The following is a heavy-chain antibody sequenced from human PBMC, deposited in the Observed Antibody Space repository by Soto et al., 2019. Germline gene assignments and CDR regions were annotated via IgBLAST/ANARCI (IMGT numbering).Heavy chain of an antibody. CDR3: ARGHGALITRVRSVFIMAFDY. D-gene: IGHD3-10*01. CDR1: GGSISTYY. J-gene: IGHJ4*02. CDR2: IHYSGSA. V-gene: IGHV4-59*01. Sequence: PSETLSLTCAVSGGSISTYYWNWIRQPPGKGLEWMGYIHYSGSANHNPSLRSRVSISVDTSKNQFSLKLSSVTAADTAVYYCARGHGALITRVRSVFIMAFDYWGQGARVTVSS.